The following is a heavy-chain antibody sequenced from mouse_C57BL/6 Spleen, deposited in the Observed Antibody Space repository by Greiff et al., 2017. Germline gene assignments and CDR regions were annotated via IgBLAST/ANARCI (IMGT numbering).Heavy chain of an antibody. J-gene: IGHJ2*01. CDR1: GYTFTSYW. CDR2: INPSNGGT. CDR3: ARFIYYDSPYFDY. Sequence: QVQLQQSGTELVKPGASVKLSCKASGYTFTSYWMHWVKQRPGQGLEWIGNINPSNGGTNYNEKFKSKATLTVDKSSSTAYMQLSSLTSEDSAVYYCARFIYYDSPYFDYWGQGTTLTVSS. D-gene: IGHD2-4*01. V-gene: IGHV1-53*01.